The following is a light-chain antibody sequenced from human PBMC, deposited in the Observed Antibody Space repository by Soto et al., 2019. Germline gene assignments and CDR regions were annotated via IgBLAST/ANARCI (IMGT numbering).Light chain of an antibody. V-gene: IGLV6-57*04. CDR2: ANN. Sequence: NFMLTQPHSVSESPGKAVTISCTRSSGGIASNYVQWYQQRPGSAPTNLIYANNQRPSGVPDRFSGSIDSSSNSASLTISGLKTEDEADYYCQTYGSTNVVFGGGTKLTVL. CDR1: SGGIASNY. J-gene: IGLJ3*02. CDR3: QTYGSTNVV.